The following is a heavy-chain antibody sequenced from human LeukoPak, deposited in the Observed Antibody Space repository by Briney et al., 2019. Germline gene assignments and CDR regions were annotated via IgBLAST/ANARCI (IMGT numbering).Heavy chain of an antibody. CDR2: ISYDRSNK. D-gene: IGHD2-21*02. Sequence: GGSLRLTCAASGCTFSSYGMHWVRQAPGRGLEWVAVISYDRSNKYYADSVKGRFTISRDNSKNTLYLQMNSLRAEDTAVYYCAKDLKAHIVVVTAADYWGQGTLVTVSS. J-gene: IGHJ4*02. V-gene: IGHV3-30*18. CDR1: GCTFSSYG. CDR3: AKDLKAHIVVVTAADY.